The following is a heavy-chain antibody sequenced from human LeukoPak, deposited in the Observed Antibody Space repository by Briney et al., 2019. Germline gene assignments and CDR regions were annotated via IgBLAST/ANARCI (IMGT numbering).Heavy chain of an antibody. CDR3: ARMFSYSAFDI. V-gene: IGHV3-53*01. D-gene: IGHD3-10*02. Sequence: GGSLRLSCAASGFTVSSNYMSWVRQAPGKGLEWVSFIYSGGETKYADSVKGRFTISRDNSKNTLYLQMNSLRAEDTAVYYCARMFSYSAFDIWGQGTMVTVSS. J-gene: IGHJ3*02. CDR2: IYSGGET. CDR1: GFTVSSNY.